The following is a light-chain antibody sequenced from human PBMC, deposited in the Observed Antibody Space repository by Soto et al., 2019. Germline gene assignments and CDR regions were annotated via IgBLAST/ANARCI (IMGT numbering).Light chain of an antibody. CDR2: GAS. J-gene: IGKJ1*01. CDR3: QQYHSRPTWT. CDR1: QSVSSNY. Sequence: ESVLTQSPGTLSLSPGERATLSCRASQSVSSNYLAWYQQKPGQAPRLLIYGASTRATGIPDRFSGSGSGTDFTLTITRLAPEDSAVYYCQQYHSRPTWTFGQGTKVDIK. V-gene: IGKV3-20*01.